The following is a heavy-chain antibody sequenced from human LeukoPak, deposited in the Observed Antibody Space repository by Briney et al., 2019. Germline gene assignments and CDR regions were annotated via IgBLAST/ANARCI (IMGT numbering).Heavy chain of an antibody. D-gene: IGHD5-12*01. J-gene: IGHJ6*03. CDR1: GFTFSSYS. CDR2: ISSSSSYI. Sequence: GGSLRLSCAASGFTFSSYSMNWVRQAPGKGLEWVSSISSSSSYIFYADSVKGRFTISRDNAKNSLYLQVSSLRAEDTAIYYCARDLVGSITMDVWGKGTTVTVSS. CDR3: ARDLVGSITMDV. V-gene: IGHV3-21*01.